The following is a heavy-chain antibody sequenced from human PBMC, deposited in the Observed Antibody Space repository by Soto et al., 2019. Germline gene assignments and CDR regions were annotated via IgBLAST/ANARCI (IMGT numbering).Heavy chain of an antibody. V-gene: IGHV4-34*01. J-gene: IGHJ4*02. Sequence: SETLSLTCAVYGGSFSGYYWSWIRQPPGKGLEWIGEINHSGSTNYNPSLKSRVTISVDTSKNQFSLKLSSVTAADTAVYYCARQRPRLGYWGQGTLVTVSS. CDR2: INHSGST. D-gene: IGHD3-22*01. CDR3: ARQRPRLGY. CDR1: GGSFSGYY.